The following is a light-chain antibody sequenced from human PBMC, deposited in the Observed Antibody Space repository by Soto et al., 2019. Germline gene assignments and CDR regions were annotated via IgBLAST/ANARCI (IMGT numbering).Light chain of an antibody. CDR3: GTWDSSLSVVV. CDR2: ENT. J-gene: IGLJ3*02. V-gene: IGLV1-51*02. CDR1: SSSIGNNV. Sequence: QSALTQPPSVSAAPGQKVTITCSGSSSSIGNNVVSWYQQLPGTAPKLLIYENTKRPSEIADRFSGSKSGTSATLGITGLQTGDEADYYCGTWDSSLSVVVFGGGTKLTVL.